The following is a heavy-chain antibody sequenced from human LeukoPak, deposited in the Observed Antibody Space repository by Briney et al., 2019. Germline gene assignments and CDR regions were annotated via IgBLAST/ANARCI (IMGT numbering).Heavy chain of an antibody. J-gene: IGHJ4*02. D-gene: IGHD6-13*01. V-gene: IGHV3-74*01. Sequence: GGSLRLSCAASGFTFSNYWMHWVRQAPGKGPVWVSRINTDGNITTYADSVKGRFSISRDNAKNALYLQMNSLRAEDTAVFYCARELRGSISRPFDYGAQGPLVTVSS. CDR1: GFTFSNYW. CDR2: INTDGNIT. CDR3: ARELRGSISRPFDY.